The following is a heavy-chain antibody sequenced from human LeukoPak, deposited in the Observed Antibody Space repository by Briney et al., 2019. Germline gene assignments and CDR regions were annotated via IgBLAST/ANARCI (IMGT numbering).Heavy chain of an antibody. D-gene: IGHD5-12*01. CDR1: GFTFSSYA. J-gene: IGHJ6*02. V-gene: IGHV3-30-3*01. CDR3: ARDGLIGGFLGYYGMDV. Sequence: PGRSLRLSCAASGFTFSSYAMHWVRQAPGKGLEWVAVISYDGSNKYYADSVKGRFTISRDNSKNTLYLQMNSLRAEDTAVYYCARDGLIGGFLGYYGMDVWAQGTTVTVSS. CDR2: ISYDGSNK.